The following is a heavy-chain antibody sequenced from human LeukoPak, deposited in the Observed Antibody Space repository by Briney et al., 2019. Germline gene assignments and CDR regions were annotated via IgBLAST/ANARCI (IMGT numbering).Heavy chain of an antibody. J-gene: IGHJ4*02. CDR3: ATGDEDFGVVIIPLRY. CDR1: GYTLTELS. D-gene: IGHD3-3*01. CDR2: FDPEDGET. V-gene: IGHV1-24*01. Sequence: ASVKVSCKVSGYTLTELSMHWVRQAPGKGLEWMGGFDPEDGETIYAQKFQGRVTMTEDTSTDTAYMELSSLRSEDTAVYYCATGDEDFGVVIIPLRYWGQGTLVTVSS.